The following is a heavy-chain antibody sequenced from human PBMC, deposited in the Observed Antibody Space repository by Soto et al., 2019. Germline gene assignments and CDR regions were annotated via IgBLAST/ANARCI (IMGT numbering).Heavy chain of an antibody. V-gene: IGHV3-48*02. Sequence: GSLRLSCSAAGFSTSSFGLNWLLQAPGKGLDWLSYITSAGTGNYYADSVKGRFTISKDSAKNSLYLQMNSLRDEDTAVYYCARDTFAGPDFWGQGTLVTVSS. D-gene: IGHD3-3*01. J-gene: IGHJ4*02. CDR3: ARDTFAGPDF. CDR2: ITSAGTGN. CDR1: GFSTSSFG.